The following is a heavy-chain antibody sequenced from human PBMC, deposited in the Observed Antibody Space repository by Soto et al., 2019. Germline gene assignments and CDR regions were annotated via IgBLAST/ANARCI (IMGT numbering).Heavy chain of an antibody. J-gene: IGHJ6*03. CDR2: IWYDGSNK. CDR1: GFTFSSYG. Sequence: GGSLRLSCAASGFTFSSYGMHWVRQAPGKGLEWVAVIWYDGSNKYYADSVKGRFTISRDNSKNTLYLQMNSLRAEDTAVYYCARGSPQKGRNYMDVWGKGTTVTVSS. V-gene: IGHV3-33*01. CDR3: ARGSPQKGRNYMDV. D-gene: IGHD1-26*01.